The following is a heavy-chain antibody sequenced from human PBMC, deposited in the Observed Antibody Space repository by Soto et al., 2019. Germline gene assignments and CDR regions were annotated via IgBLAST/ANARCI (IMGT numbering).Heavy chain of an antibody. CDR2: ISVGGGIT. CDR1: KFTFSTYA. V-gene: IGHV3-23*01. Sequence: EVQLLESGGGLVRPGGSLRLSCGGSKFTFSTYAMTWVRQAPGKGLEWVSGISVGGGITKYADSVKGRFTISRDNSKNSLYLQMISLGAEDSAIYYCAKEPNGDYLGAFYSRGQGTLVSVSS. CDR3: AKEPNGDYLGAFYS. J-gene: IGHJ4*02. D-gene: IGHD4-17*01.